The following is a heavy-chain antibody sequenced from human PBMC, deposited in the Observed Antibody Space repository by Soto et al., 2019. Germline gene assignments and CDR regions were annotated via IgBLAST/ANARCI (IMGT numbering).Heavy chain of an antibody. CDR3: ARDNLSRYYDILTGYYDY. CDR2: ISSSSYI. D-gene: IGHD3-9*01. CDR1: GFTFSSYS. J-gene: IGHJ4*02. V-gene: IGHV3-21*01. Sequence: VGSLRLSCAASGFTFSSYSMNWVRQAPGKGLEWVSSISSSSYIYYADSVKGRFTISRDNAKNSLYLQMNSLRAEDTAVYYCARDNLSRYYDILTGYYDYWGQGTLVTVS.